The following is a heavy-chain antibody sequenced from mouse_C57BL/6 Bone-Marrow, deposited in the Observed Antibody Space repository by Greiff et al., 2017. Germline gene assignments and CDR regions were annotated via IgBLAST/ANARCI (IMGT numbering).Heavy chain of an antibody. CDR1: GYAFSSSW. V-gene: IGHV1-82*01. CDR2: IYPGDGDT. CDR3: ARSKDWYFDV. Sequence: QVQLKESGPELVKPGASVKISCKASGYAFSSSWMNWVKQRPGKGLEWIGRIYPGDGDTNYNGKFKGKATLTADKSSSTAYMQLSSLTSEDSAVYFGARSKDWYFDVWGTGTTVTVSS. J-gene: IGHJ1*03.